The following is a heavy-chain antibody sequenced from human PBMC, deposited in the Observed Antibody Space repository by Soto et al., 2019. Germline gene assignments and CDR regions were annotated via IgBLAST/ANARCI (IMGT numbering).Heavy chain of an antibody. CDR2: IYHSGST. J-gene: IGHJ6*02. D-gene: IGHD2-2*01. Sequence: SETLSLTCAVSGGSISSSNWWSWVCQPPGKGLEWIGEIYHSGSTNYNPSLKSRVTISVDKSKNQFSLKLSSVTAADTAVYYCARDPYCSSTSCYHYGMDVWGQGTTVTVSS. CDR3: ARDPYCSSTSCYHYGMDV. CDR1: GGSISSSNW. V-gene: IGHV4-4*02.